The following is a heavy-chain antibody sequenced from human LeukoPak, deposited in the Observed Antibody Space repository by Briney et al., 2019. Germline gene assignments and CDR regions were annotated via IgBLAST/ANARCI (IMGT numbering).Heavy chain of an antibody. D-gene: IGHD1-26*01. CDR2: ISGSGGST. Sequence: PGGSLGLSCAASGFTFSSYAMSWVRQAPGKGLEWVSGISGSGGSTYYADSVKGRFTISRDNSKKTLYLQMNSLRAEDTAVYYCAKDSKIVGPTFRSYHYMDVWGKGTTVTVSS. J-gene: IGHJ6*03. CDR3: AKDSKIVGPTFRSYHYMDV. V-gene: IGHV3-23*01. CDR1: GFTFSSYA.